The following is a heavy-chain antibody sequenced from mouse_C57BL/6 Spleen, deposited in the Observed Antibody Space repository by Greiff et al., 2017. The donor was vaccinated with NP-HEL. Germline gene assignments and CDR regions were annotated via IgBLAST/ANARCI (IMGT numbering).Heavy chain of an antibody. CDR2: ISGGGGNT. D-gene: IGHD2-3*01. CDR1: GFTFSSYT. CDR3: ARSDGYYEGWYFDV. Sequence: EVKVEESGGGLVKPGGSLKLSCAASGFTFSSYTMSWVRQTPEKRLEWVATISGGGGNTYYPDSVKGRFTISRDNAKNTLYLQMSSLRSEDTALYYCARSDGYYEGWYFDVWGTGTTVTVSS. V-gene: IGHV5-9*01. J-gene: IGHJ1*03.